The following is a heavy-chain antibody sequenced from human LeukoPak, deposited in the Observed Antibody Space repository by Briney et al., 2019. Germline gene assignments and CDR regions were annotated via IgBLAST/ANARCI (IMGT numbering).Heavy chain of an antibody. CDR2: IYHSGST. CDR1: GGSVSSYY. Sequence: PSETLSLTCTVSGGSVSSYYWTWIRQPPGKGLEWIGYIYHSGSTNYNPSLESRVTTSVDAPKNQFSLKLSSVTAADTAVYYCARGGIAVAGVNWYFDLWGRGTLVTVSS. CDR3: ARGGIAVAGVNWYFDL. D-gene: IGHD6-19*01. V-gene: IGHV4-59*02. J-gene: IGHJ2*01.